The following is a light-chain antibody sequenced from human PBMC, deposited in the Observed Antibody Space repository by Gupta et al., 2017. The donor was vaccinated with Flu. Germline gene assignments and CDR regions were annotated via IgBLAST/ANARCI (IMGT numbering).Light chain of an antibody. CDR2: SNN. CDR3: ATWDDSLKRDV. J-gene: IGLJ1*01. V-gene: IGLV1-44*01. Sequence: QSVLTQPPSVSGTPGQRVTISCSGGSSNIGSNTVHWYQQLPGTAPKLLIYSNNLRPSGVPDRFSGSKSAPSASLDISGLQSEDEADYYCATWDDSLKRDVFGPGTKVTVL. CDR1: SSNIGSNT.